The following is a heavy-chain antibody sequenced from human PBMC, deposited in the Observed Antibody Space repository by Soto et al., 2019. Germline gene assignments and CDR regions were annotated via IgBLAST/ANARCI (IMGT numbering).Heavy chain of an antibody. D-gene: IGHD3-22*01. Sequence: PGGSLRLSCAASGFTFNTYAMHWVRQAPGKGLEWVAVISYDGSNKYYADSVNGRFTISRDNSKNTLYLQMHSLTTEDTAVYYCARVSRAMIVVVITVSLDYWGQGTLVTVSS. CDR1: GFTFNTYA. CDR2: ISYDGSNK. CDR3: ARVSRAMIVVVITVSLDY. J-gene: IGHJ4*02. V-gene: IGHV3-30*01.